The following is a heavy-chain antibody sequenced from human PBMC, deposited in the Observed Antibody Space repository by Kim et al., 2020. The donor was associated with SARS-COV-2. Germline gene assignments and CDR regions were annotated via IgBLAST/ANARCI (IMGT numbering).Heavy chain of an antibody. CDR1: GFNFNYHW. D-gene: IGHD2-8*02. J-gene: IGHJ2*01. CDR3: VRYCTGNCGWYFDL. V-gene: IGHV3-7*01. CDR2: INQGGDEK. Sequence: GGSLRLSCAASGFNFNYHWMSWVRQAPGKGLEWVGNINQGGDEKYYVGSVRGRFTISRDNAKNSLSLQMNSLRVEDTAVYYCVRYCTGNCGWYFDLWGRGTLVTVSS.